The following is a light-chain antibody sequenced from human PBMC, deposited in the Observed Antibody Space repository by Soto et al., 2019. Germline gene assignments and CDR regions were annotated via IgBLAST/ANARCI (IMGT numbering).Light chain of an antibody. Sequence: EIVLTQSPGTLSLSPGESATLSCRASQSVSSSYLAWYQQKPGQAPRLLIYGASSRATGIPDRFSGSGSGTDFTLTISRLEPEDFAVYYCQQYGSSPRTFGQGTTLEIK. CDR3: QQYGSSPRT. J-gene: IGKJ1*01. V-gene: IGKV3-20*01. CDR1: QSVSSSY. CDR2: GAS.